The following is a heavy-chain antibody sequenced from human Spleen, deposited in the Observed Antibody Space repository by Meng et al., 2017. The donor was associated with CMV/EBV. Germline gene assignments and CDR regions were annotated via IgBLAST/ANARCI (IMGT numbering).Heavy chain of an antibody. CDR1: GFTFSSYW. CDR3: ARDGGYYYDSSGVPLGYFDY. Sequence: LSLTCAASGFTFSSYWMSWVRQAPGKGLEWVANIKQDGSEKYYVDTVKGRFTISRDNAKNSLYLQMNSLRAEDTAVYYCARDGGYYYDSSGVPLGYFDYWGQGTLVTVSS. J-gene: IGHJ4*02. CDR2: IKQDGSEK. D-gene: IGHD3-22*01. V-gene: IGHV3-7*01.